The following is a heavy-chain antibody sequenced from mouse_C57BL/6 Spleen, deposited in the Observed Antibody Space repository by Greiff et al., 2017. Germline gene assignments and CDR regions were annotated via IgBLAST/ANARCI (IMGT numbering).Heavy chain of an antibody. D-gene: IGHD3-1*01. CDR1: GYTFTEYT. V-gene: IGHV1-62-2*01. Sequence: QVQLQQSGAELVEPGASVKLSCKASGYTFTEYTIHWVKQRSGQGLEWIGWFYPGSGSIKYNEKFKDKATLTAEKSSSKVYMEFCSSTSEDPAVYFCARHEKGAGPGYFVYWGQGPTLTVTS. CDR2: FYPGSGSI. CDR3: ARHEKGAGPGYFVY. J-gene: IGHJ2*01.